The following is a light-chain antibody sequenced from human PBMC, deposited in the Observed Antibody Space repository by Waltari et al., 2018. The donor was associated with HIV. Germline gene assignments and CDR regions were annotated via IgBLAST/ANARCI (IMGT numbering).Light chain of an antibody. V-gene: IGLV2-11*01. CDR2: EVN. CDR1: SSDIGYFDY. CDR3: CSYAGAYTYV. Sequence: QSALTQPRSVSGSPGQSVTISCTGTSSDIGYFDYVSWYQQFPGKAPKVIIYEVNQRPSGVPDRFTASKSGITASLTISGLQGEDEADYYCCSYAGAYTYVFGTGTKVTVL. J-gene: IGLJ1*01.